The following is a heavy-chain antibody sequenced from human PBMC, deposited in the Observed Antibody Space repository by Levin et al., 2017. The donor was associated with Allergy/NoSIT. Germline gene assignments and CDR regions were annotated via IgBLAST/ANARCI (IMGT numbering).Heavy chain of an antibody. Sequence: RSGGSLRLSCAASGFTFDDYGMSWVRQAPGKGLEWVSGINWNGGSTGYADSVKGRFTISRDNAKNSLYLQMNSLRAEDTALYHCARGASEWWLAYPDYWGQGTLVTVSS. CDR2: INWNGGST. D-gene: IGHD2-15*01. V-gene: IGHV3-20*01. CDR3: ARGASEWWLAYPDY. CDR1: GFTFDDYG. J-gene: IGHJ4*02.